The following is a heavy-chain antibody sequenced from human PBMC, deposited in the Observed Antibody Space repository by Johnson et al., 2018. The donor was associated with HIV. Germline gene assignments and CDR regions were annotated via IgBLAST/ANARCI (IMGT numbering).Heavy chain of an antibody. CDR1: GFTFSSYG. V-gene: IGHV3-30*02. J-gene: IGHJ3*02. Sequence: QVQLVESGGGVVQPGGSLRLSCAASGFTFSSYGMHWVRQAPGKGLEWVAFIRYDGSNKYYADSVKGRFTISRDNSRNTVYLQMNSLRVEDTAVYYCAKDLLTLDAFDIWGQGTMVTVSS. CDR3: AKDLLTLDAFDI. CDR2: IRYDGSNK.